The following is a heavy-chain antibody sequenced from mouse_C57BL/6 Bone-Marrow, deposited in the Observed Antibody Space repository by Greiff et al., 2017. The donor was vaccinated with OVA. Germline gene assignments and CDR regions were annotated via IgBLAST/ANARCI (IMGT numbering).Heavy chain of an antibody. CDR3: ASGGLRYYAMDY. J-gene: IGHJ4*01. CDR2: IYPRSGNT. CDR1: GYTFTSYG. D-gene: IGHD2-4*01. V-gene: IGHV1-81*01. Sequence: QVQLQQSGAELARPGASVKLSCKASGYTFTSYGISWVKQRTGQGLEWIGEIYPRSGNTYYNEKFKGKATLTADKSSSTAYMELRSLTSEDSAVYFCASGGLRYYAMDYWGQGTSVTVSS.